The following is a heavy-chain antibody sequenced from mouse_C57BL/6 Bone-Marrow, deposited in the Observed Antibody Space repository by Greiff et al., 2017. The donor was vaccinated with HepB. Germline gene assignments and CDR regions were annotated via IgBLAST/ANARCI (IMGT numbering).Heavy chain of an antibody. CDR1: GFTFSDYY. J-gene: IGHJ2*01. CDR2: INYDGSST. Sequence: EVKLMESEGGLVQPGSSMKLSCTASGFTFSDYYMAWVRQVPEKGLEWVANINYDGSSTYYLDSLKSRFIISRDNAKNILYLQMSSLKSEDTATYYCARDLDYFDYWGQGTILTVSS. CDR3: ARDLDYFDY. V-gene: IGHV5-16*01.